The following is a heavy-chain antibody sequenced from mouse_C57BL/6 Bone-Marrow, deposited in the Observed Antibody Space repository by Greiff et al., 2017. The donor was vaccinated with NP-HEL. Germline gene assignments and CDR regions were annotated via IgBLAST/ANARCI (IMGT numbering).Heavy chain of an antibody. CDR3: ARQGGNYVGYYAMDY. CDR2: ISNGGGST. Sequence: EVKVVESGGGLVQPGGSLKLSCAASGFTFSDYYMYWVRQTPEKRLEWVAYISNGGGSTYYPDTVKGRFTISRDNAKNTLYLQMSRLKSEDTAMYYCARQGGNYVGYYAMDYWGQGTSVTVSS. CDR1: GFTFSDYY. V-gene: IGHV5-12*01. D-gene: IGHD2-1*01. J-gene: IGHJ4*01.